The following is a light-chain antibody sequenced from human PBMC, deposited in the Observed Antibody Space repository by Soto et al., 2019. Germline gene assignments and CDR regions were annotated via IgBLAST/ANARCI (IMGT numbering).Light chain of an antibody. CDR2: GAS. Sequence: EIVLTQSPGTLSLSPGERATLSCRASQSVNSRYLAWYQQKAGQAPRLLIYGASSRATGIPDRFSGSGSGTDFTLTINRLEPEDFAVYYCQQHGSSPVPFGHGTKVDI. V-gene: IGKV3-20*01. J-gene: IGKJ1*01. CDR1: QSVNSRY. CDR3: QQHGSSPVP.